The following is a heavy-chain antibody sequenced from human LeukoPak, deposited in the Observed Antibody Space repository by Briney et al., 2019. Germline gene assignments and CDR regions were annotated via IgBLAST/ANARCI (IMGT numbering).Heavy chain of an antibody. CDR2: ISAYNGNT. J-gene: IGHJ6*03. V-gene: IGHV1-18*04. Sequence: ASVKVSCKASGYTFTSYYMHWVRQAPGQGLEWMGWISAYNGNTNYAQKLQGRVTMTTDTSTSTAYMELRSLRSDDTAVYYCARNPLGYYYYYYMGVWGKGTTVTVSS. CDR3: ARNPLGYYYYYYMGV. CDR1: GYTFTSYY.